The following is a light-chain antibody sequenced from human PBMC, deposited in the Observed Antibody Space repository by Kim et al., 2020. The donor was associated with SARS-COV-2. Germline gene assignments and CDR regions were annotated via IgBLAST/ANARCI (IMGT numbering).Light chain of an antibody. J-gene: IGKJ1*01. CDR1: QSVSSSY. Sequence: EIVLTQSPGTLSLSPGERATLSCRASQSVSSSYVAWYQQKPGQAPRLLIYGASSRATGIPDRCSGSGSGTDFTLTISRLEPEEFAVYYCQQYGSTPWTVGQGTKVDIK. V-gene: IGKV3-20*01. CDR2: GAS. CDR3: QQYGSTPWT.